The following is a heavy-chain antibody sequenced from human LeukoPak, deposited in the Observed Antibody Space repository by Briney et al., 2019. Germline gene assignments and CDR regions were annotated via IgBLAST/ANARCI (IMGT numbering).Heavy chain of an antibody. V-gene: IGHV3-33*06. CDR1: GFTFSHYG. Sequence: PGGSLRLSCAASGFTFSHYGMHWVRQTPGAGLEWGAVIWSDGSDKYHAKSVKGRFTISRDNSKNSLFLQMNSLRAEDTAVYYCAKDAQRGFDYSNSLQNWGQGILVTVSS. CDR3: AKDAQRGFDYSNSLQN. D-gene: IGHD4-11*01. J-gene: IGHJ1*01. CDR2: IWSDGSDK.